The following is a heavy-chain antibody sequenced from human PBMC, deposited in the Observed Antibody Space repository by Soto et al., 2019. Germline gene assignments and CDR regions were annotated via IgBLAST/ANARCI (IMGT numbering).Heavy chain of an antibody. D-gene: IGHD3-10*01. V-gene: IGHV4-59*01. CDR3: ARSNYGSGGSVYYGMDV. CDR1: GGSISSYY. Sequence: TSETLSLTCTVSGGSISSYYWSWIRQPPGKGLEWIGYIYYSGSTNYNPSLKSRVTISVDTSKNQFSLKLSSVTAADTAVYYCARSNYGSGGSVYYGMDVWGQGTTVTVSS. CDR2: IYYSGST. J-gene: IGHJ6*02.